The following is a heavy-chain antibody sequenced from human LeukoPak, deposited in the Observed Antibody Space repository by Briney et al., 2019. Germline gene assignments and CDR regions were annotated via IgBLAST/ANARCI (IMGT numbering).Heavy chain of an antibody. V-gene: IGHV6-1*01. J-gene: IGHJ4*02. CDR3: ARVLLGSSGWDQPRFDY. Sequence: SQTLSLTCAISGDSVSSNSAAWNWIRQSPSRGLEWLGRTYYRSKWYNGYAVSVKSRITINPDTSKNQFSLQLNSVAPEDTAVYYCARVLLGSSGWDQPRFDYWGQGTLVTVSS. CDR2: TYYRSKWYN. D-gene: IGHD6-19*01. CDR1: GDSVSSNSAA.